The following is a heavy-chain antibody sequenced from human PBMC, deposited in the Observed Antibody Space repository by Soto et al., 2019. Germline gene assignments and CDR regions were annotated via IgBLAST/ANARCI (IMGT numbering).Heavy chain of an antibody. CDR1: GFTFTSSA. CDR2: IVVGSGNT. Sequence: ASVKVSCKASGFTFTSSAMQWVRQARGQRLEWIGWIVVGSGNTNYAQKFQERVTITRDMSTSTAYMELSSLRSEDTAVYYCAAITHDSSGYYRLFDYWGQGTLVTVSS. V-gene: IGHV1-58*02. CDR3: AAITHDSSGYYRLFDY. D-gene: IGHD3-22*01. J-gene: IGHJ4*02.